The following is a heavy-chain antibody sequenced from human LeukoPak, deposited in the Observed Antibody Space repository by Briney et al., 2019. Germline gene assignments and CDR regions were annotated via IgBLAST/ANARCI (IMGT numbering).Heavy chain of an antibody. CDR3: AKGHLPRYSSRSFYMDV. Sequence: GGSLRLSCAASGFTFSSYWMHWVRQAPGKGLVWVSRINSDGSSTSYADSVKGRFTISRDNSKNTLYLQMNSLRPEDTAVYYCAKGHLPRYSSRSFYMDVWGKGTTVTVSS. V-gene: IGHV3-74*01. CDR1: GFTFSSYW. CDR2: INSDGSST. J-gene: IGHJ6*03. D-gene: IGHD6-13*01.